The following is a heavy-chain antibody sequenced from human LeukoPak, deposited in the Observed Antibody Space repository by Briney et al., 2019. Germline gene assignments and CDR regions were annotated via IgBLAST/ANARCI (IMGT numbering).Heavy chain of an antibody. D-gene: IGHD3-16*01. J-gene: IGHJ4*02. CDR2: IYHSGST. V-gene: IGHV4-38-2*02. CDR3: ARGQGGY. Sequence: SETLSLTCTVSGYSISSGYYWGWIRQPPGKGLEWIGSIYHSGSTYYNPSLKSRVTISVDTSKNQFSLKLSSVTAADTAVYYCARGQGGYWGQGILVTVSS. CDR1: GYSISSGYY.